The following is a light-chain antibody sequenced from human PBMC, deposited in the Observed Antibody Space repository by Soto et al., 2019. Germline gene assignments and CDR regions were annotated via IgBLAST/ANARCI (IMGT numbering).Light chain of an antibody. J-gene: IGLJ1*01. CDR2: DAN. CDR1: NNDIGTSDL. V-gene: IGLV2-23*01. Sequence: QSVLTQPASVSGSPGQSITVSCTDTNNDIGTSDLVSWYQQHPGKGPKLIIYDANKRPSGVSNRLSGSTSGNTASLTISGLQAEDEADYFCCSYSGSGTYVFGTGTKVT. CDR3: CSYSGSGTYV.